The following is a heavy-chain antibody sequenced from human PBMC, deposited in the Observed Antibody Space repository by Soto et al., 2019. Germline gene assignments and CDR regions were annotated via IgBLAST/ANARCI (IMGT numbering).Heavy chain of an antibody. CDR2: IYPGNSDT. V-gene: IGHV5-51*01. Sequence: EVQLVQSGAEVKKPGESLKISCKGSGNSFISNWIAWVRQMPGKGLEWMGIIYPGNSDTRYSPSFQGQVIISADTSISTAYLQWSSLKASDTAIDYCAGVTNWNFEYWGQGLLVTVSS. CDR1: GNSFISNW. J-gene: IGHJ4*02. CDR3: AGVTNWNFEY. D-gene: IGHD1-20*01.